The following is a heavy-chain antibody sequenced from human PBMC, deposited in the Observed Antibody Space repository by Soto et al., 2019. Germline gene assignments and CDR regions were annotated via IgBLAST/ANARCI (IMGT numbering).Heavy chain of an antibody. CDR3: ARDVDSSGYYPLGFDY. Sequence: SETLSLTCTVSGGSISSYYWSWIRQPPGKGLEWIGYIYYSGSTNYNPSLKSRVTISVDTSKNQFPLKLSSVTAADTAVYYCARDVDSSGYYPLGFDYWGQGTLVTVS. V-gene: IGHV4-59*01. CDR1: GGSISSYY. J-gene: IGHJ4*02. D-gene: IGHD3-22*01. CDR2: IYYSGST.